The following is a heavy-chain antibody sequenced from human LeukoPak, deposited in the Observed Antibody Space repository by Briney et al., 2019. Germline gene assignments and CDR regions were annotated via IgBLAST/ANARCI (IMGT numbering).Heavy chain of an antibody. CDR3: ASPYCGYSYGVAY. Sequence: GGSLRLSCAASGFTFDDYAMHWVRQAPGKGLEWVSGISWNSGSIGYADSVKGRFTISRDNAKNSLYLQMNSLRAEDTALYYCASPYCGYSYGVAYWGQGTLVTVSS. D-gene: IGHD5-18*01. CDR1: GFTFDDYA. CDR2: ISWNSGSI. V-gene: IGHV3-9*01. J-gene: IGHJ4*02.